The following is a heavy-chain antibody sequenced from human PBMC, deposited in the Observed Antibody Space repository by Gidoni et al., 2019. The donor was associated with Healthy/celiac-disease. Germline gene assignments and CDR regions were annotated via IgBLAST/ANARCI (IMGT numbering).Heavy chain of an antibody. Sequence: EVQLAESGGGVVRPGGSLRLSCAAPGYTVDAYGMSWVRQAPGKGLACVSCINWNGGSTCYADAVKGLVTISRDNAKNSLYLQMNSLRAEDTALYHCAREGEGGYWYFDLWGRGTLVTVSS. J-gene: IGHJ2*01. CDR2: INWNGGST. D-gene: IGHD3-10*01. V-gene: IGHV3-20*01. CDR3: AREGEGGYWYFDL. CDR1: GYTVDAYG.